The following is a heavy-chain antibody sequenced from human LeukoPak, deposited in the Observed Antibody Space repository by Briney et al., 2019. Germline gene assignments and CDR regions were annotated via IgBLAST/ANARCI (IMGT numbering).Heavy chain of an antibody. CDR2: ISYDGSNK. CDR1: GFTFSSYA. J-gene: IGHJ4*02. D-gene: IGHD4-23*01. V-gene: IGHV3-30*18. Sequence: GALRLSCAASGFTFSSYAMHWVRQAPGKGLEWVAVISYDGSNKYYADSVKGRFTISRDNSKNTLYLQMNSLRAEDTAVYYCAKDDYGGNSNLDYWGQGTLVTVSS. CDR3: AKDDYGGNSNLDY.